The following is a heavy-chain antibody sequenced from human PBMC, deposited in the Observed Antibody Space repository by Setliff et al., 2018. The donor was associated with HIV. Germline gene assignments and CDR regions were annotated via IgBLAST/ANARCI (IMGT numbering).Heavy chain of an antibody. V-gene: IGHV3-11*05. CDR1: GFTFSDYY. J-gene: IGHJ3*01. Sequence: PGGSLRLSCAASGFTFSDYYMSWIRQAPGKGLEWVSYISSSSSYTNYADSVKGRFTISRDNAKNSLYLQMNSLRAEDTALYFCARVVRYFDTSGYYKGDAFDLWGLGTMVTVS. D-gene: IGHD3-22*01. CDR2: ISSSSSYT. CDR3: ARVVRYFDTSGYYKGDAFDL.